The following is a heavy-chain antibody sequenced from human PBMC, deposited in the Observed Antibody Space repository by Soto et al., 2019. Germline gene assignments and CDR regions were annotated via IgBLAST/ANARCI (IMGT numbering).Heavy chain of an antibody. V-gene: IGHV1-18*01. CDR3: ARGRRAYYYGSGAPDLFDY. CDR2: ISAYSGNT. CDR1: GYTFTSYG. J-gene: IGHJ4*02. D-gene: IGHD3-10*01. Sequence: GASVKVPCKASGYTFTSYGISWVRQAPGQGLEWMGWISAYSGNTNYAQKLQGRVTMTTDTSTSTAYMELRSLRSDDTAVYYCARGRRAYYYGSGAPDLFDYWGQGTLVTVSS.